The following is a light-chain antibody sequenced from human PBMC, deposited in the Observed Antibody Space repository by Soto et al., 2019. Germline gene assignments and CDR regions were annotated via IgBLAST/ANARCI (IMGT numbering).Light chain of an antibody. CDR1: QSISSTY. J-gene: IGKJ1*01. V-gene: IGKV3-20*01. CDR2: GAS. Sequence: EIVLTQSPGTLSLSPGKRVTLSCRASQSISSTYLAWYQQKPGQAPRLLIYGASSRATGIPDRFSGSGSGTHFTLTISRLEPEDFAVYYCQQYDSPPRTFGQGTKVEVQ. CDR3: QQYDSPPRT.